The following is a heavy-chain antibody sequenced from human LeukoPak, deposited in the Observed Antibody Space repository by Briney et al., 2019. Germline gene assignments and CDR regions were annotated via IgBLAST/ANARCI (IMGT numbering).Heavy chain of an antibody. CDR1: GFTFDDYA. V-gene: IGHV3-21*01. CDR3: SRVAQSGPTGWFDP. J-gene: IGHJ5*02. CDR2: ISSTGSYI. Sequence: GGSLRLSCAASGFTFDDYAIHWVRQAPGKGLEWVSSISSTGSYIYHADSVKGRFTISRDNPGNVVYLQMDSLRAEDTAVYYCSRVAQSGPTGWFDPWGQGTLVTVSS. D-gene: IGHD1-1*01.